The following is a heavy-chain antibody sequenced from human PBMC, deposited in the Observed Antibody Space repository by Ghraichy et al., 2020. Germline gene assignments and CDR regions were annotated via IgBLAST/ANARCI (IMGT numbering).Heavy chain of an antibody. D-gene: IGHD2-2*01. J-gene: IGHJ3*02. Sequence: ASVKVSCKASGYTFTGYYMHWVRQAPGQGLEWMGWINPNSGGTNYAQKFQGRVTMTRDTSISTAYMELSRLRSDDTAVYYCASDIVVVPAAIISRAFDIWGQGTMVTVSS. V-gene: IGHV1-2*02. CDR1: GYTFTGYY. CDR3: ASDIVVVPAAIISRAFDI. CDR2: INPNSGGT.